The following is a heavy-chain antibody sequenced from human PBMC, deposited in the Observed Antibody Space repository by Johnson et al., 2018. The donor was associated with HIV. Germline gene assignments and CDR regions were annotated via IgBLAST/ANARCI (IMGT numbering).Heavy chain of an antibody. V-gene: IGHV3-64*01. D-gene: IGHD6-19*01. CDR3: ARERGYSSVLWKLSEDAFDI. J-gene: IGHJ3*02. CDR1: GFTFSSYA. Sequence: VQLVESGGGVVQPGGSLRLSCAASGFTFSSYAMHWVRQAPGKGLEYVSAIRSNGGSTYYANSVKGRFTISRDNSKNTLYLQINSLRAEDTAVYYCARERGYSSVLWKLSEDAFDIWGQGTMVTVSS. CDR2: IRSNGGST.